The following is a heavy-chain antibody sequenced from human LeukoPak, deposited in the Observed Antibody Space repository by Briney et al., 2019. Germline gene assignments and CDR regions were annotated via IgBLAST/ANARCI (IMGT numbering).Heavy chain of an antibody. Sequence: SETLSLTCTVSGGSISSYYWSWIRQPPGKGLEWIGYIYYSGSTNYNPSLKSRVTISVDTSKNQFSLKLSSVTAADTAVYYCARPSPYYDFWSGYYTGPHDYWGQGTLVTVSS. D-gene: IGHD3-3*01. V-gene: IGHV4-59*08. CDR3: ARPSPYYDFWSGYYTGPHDY. CDR1: GGSISSYY. CDR2: IYYSGST. J-gene: IGHJ4*02.